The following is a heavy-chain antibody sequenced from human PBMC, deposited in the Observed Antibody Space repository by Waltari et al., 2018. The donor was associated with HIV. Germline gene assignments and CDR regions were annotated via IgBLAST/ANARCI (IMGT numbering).Heavy chain of an antibody. Sequence: EVHLVESGGGLEQPGRSLRLSCTASGFTFGDYAMSWVRQAPGKGLCWVGISISKGYGGTTEYAASVKGRFTISRDDSKSIVYLQMNSLKTEDTAVYYCTRDAYCGGDCSVYWGQGTLVTVSS. CDR3: TRDAYCGGDCSVY. J-gene: IGHJ4*02. D-gene: IGHD2-21*02. V-gene: IGHV3-49*04. CDR2: SISKGYGGTT. CDR1: GFTFGDYA.